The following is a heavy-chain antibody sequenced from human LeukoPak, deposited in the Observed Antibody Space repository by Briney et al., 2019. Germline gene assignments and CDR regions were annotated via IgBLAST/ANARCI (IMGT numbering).Heavy chain of an antibody. J-gene: IGHJ4*02. CDR2: ISSSSSYI. CDR3: AMHGSGYYDY. D-gene: IGHD3-3*01. CDR1: GFTFSSYS. Sequence: GGSLRLSCAASGFTFSSYSVNWVRQAPGKGLEWVSSISSSSSYIYYADSVKGRFTISRDNAKNSLYLQMNSLRAEDTAVYYCAMHGSGYYDYWGQGTLVTVSS. V-gene: IGHV3-21*01.